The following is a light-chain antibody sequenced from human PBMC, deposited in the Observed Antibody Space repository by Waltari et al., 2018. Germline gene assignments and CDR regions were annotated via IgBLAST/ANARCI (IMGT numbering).Light chain of an antibody. V-gene: IGKV3-20*01. CDR2: DAS. J-gene: IGKJ1*01. Sequence: DIFLTQSPGTLSLSPGEGATLSCRASQSISRFLAWYQQKPGQAPRLLIYDASTRATGIPDRFSGSVSVTDFSLTISRQETEDFAVYYCQKYGTLPATFGQGTKMEIK. CDR3: QKYGTLPAT. CDR1: QSISRF.